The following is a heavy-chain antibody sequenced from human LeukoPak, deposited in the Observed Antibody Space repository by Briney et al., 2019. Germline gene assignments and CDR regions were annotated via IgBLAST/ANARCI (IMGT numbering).Heavy chain of an antibody. CDR3: ARVHYYYDSSGHFDY. D-gene: IGHD3-22*01. V-gene: IGHV4-34*01. Sequence: PSETLSLTCAVYGGSFSGYYWSWIRQPPGKGLEWIGEINHSGSTNYNPSLKSRVTISVDTSKNQFSLKLSSVTAADTAVYYCARVHYYYDSSGHFDYWGQGTLVTVSS. CDR1: GGSFSGYY. J-gene: IGHJ4*02. CDR2: INHSGST.